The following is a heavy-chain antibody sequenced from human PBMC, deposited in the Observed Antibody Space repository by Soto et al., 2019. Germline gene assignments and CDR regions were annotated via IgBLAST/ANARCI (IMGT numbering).Heavy chain of an antibody. J-gene: IGHJ6*02. V-gene: IGHV3-30*18. Sequence: GGSLRLSCAASGFTFSSYGMHWVRQAPGKGLEWVAVISYDGSNKYYADSVKGRFTISRDNSKNTLYLQMNSLRAEDTAVYYCAKDLGGDYDFWSGYPMDVWGQGTTVTVSS. CDR3: AKDLGGDYDFWSGYPMDV. D-gene: IGHD3-3*01. CDR2: ISYDGSNK. CDR1: GFTFSSYG.